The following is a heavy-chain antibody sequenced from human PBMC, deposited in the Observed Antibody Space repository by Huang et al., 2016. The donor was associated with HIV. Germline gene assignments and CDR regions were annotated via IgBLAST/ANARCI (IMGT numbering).Heavy chain of an antibody. CDR3: ARRFSSSSGYFDY. Sequence: VQLVQSGAEVKKPGESLKISCKGSGYSFSSYWIAWVRQMPGKGLEWSGIIFPDDSDTTYSPSFEGQVTIAADKSIGTAYLQWSSLKASDTAMYYCARRFSSSSGYFDYWGQGSLVTVSS. CDR2: IFPDDSDT. J-gene: IGHJ4*02. CDR1: GYSFSSYW. D-gene: IGHD6-6*01. V-gene: IGHV5-51*01.